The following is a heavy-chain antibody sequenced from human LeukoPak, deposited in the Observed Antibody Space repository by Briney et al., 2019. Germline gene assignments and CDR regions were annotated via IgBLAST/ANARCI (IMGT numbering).Heavy chain of an antibody. D-gene: IGHD3-16*01. CDR1: GFTFSNYW. Sequence: KPGGSLRLSCATSGFTFSNYWMSWVRRAPGKGLEWIGSIYYSGSTYYNPSLKSRVTISVDTSKNQFSLKLSSVTAADTAVYYCARQSGGYWGQGTLVTVSS. CDR2: IYYSGST. V-gene: IGHV4-39*01. CDR3: ARQSGGY. J-gene: IGHJ4*02.